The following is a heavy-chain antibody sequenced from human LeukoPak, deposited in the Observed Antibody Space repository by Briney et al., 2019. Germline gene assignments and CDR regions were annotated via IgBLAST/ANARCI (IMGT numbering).Heavy chain of an antibody. Sequence: ASVKVSCKASGYTFTSYGINWVRQAPGQGLEWMGWISAYSGNTNYAQKLQDRVSMTTDTSTSTAYMELRSLRSDDTAVYYCARDGEGYCSSTSCYGTYWGQGTLVTVSS. V-gene: IGHV1-18*01. CDR2: ISAYSGNT. J-gene: IGHJ4*02. CDR1: GYTFTSYG. CDR3: ARDGEGYCSSTSCYGTY. D-gene: IGHD2-2*01.